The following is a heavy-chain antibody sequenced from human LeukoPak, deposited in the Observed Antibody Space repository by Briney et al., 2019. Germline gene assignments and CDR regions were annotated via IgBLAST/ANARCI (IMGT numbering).Heavy chain of an antibody. CDR3: ARDGVATTVSLDA. CDR2: ISSSSSTT. D-gene: IGHD4-11*01. V-gene: IGHV3-48*02. J-gene: IGHJ6*02. Sequence: GGSLRLSCAASGFTFSDYRMNWVRQAPGKGLEWVSYISSSSSTTHYADSVRGRFTISRENAKNSLYLHMIRLRDEDTAVYYCARDGVATTVSLDAWGQGTTVTVSS. CDR1: GFTFSDYR.